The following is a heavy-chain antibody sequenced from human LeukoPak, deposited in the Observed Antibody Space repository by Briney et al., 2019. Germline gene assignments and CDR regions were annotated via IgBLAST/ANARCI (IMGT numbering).Heavy chain of an antibody. D-gene: IGHD1-14*01. CDR3: ARGRYNILLRRHRAFDY. Sequence: GASVKVSCKASGYASSDYYFHWVRQAPGQGLEWMGWINPNTGVTRYAQNFRGRVSMTTDTSISTTYMGLNRLTSDDTAVYYCARGRYNILLRRHRAFDYWGQGTLVTVSS. CDR1: GYASSDYY. V-gene: IGHV1-2*02. J-gene: IGHJ4*02. CDR2: INPNTGVT.